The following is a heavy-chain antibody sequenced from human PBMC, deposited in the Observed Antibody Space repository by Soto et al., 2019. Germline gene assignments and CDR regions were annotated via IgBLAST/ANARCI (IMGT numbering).Heavy chain of an antibody. CDR1: GFTFSSYG. Sequence: QVQLVESGGGVVQPGRSLRLSCAASGFTFSSYGMHWVRQAPGKGLEGVAVIWYDGSNKYYADSVKGRFTISRDNSKNTLYLQMNSLRAEDTAVYYCARARIAVAGGADYWGQGTLVTVSS. D-gene: IGHD6-19*01. V-gene: IGHV3-33*01. CDR2: IWYDGSNK. CDR3: ARARIAVAGGADY. J-gene: IGHJ4*02.